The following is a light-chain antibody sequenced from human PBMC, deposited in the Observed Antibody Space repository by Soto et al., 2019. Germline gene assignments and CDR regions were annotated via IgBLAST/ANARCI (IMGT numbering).Light chain of an antibody. J-gene: IGLJ1*01. CDR2: EVS. Sequence: QSALTQPASVSGSPGQSITISCTETSSYVGGSNHVSWYQHHPGKAPRLIIYEVSYRPSGVSNRFSGSKPGYTASLTISGLQAEDEADYYCNAQTTSGIRVFGTGTKLTVL. CDR3: NAQTTSGIRV. V-gene: IGLV2-14*01. CDR1: SSYVGGSNH.